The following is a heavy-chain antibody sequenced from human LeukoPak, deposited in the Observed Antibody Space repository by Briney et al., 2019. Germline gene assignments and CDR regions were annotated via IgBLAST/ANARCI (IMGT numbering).Heavy chain of an antibody. V-gene: IGHV3-30*18. CDR1: GFTFSSYG. J-gene: IGHJ4*02. D-gene: IGHD6-19*01. CDR3: AKPASSGWYPGELPGDY. Sequence: PGGSLRLSCAASGFTFSSYGMHWVRQAPGKGLEWVAVISYDGSNKYYADSVKGRFTISRDNSKNTLYLQMNSLRAEDTAVYYCAKPASSGWYPGELPGDYWGQGTLVTVSS. CDR2: ISYDGSNK.